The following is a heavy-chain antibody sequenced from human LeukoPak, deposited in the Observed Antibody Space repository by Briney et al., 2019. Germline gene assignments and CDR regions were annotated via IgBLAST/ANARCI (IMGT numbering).Heavy chain of an antibody. Sequence: SETLSLTCAVSGYSISSGYYWGWIRQPPGKGLEWIGSIYHSGSTYHNPSLKSRVTISVDTSKNQFSLKLSSVTAADTAVYYCARLTTPFDYWGQGTLVTVSS. CDR3: ARLTTPFDY. D-gene: IGHD4/OR15-4a*01. J-gene: IGHJ4*02. CDR2: IYHSGST. V-gene: IGHV4-38-2*01. CDR1: GYSISSGYY.